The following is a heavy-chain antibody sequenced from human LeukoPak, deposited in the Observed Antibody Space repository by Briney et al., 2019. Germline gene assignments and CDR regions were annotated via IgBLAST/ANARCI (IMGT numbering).Heavy chain of an antibody. D-gene: IGHD3-10*01. CDR3: ARAAMVRGVPGWFDP. V-gene: IGHV1-2*02. CDR2: INPNSGGT. CDR1: GFTFAGYY. Sequence: ASVKVSCKASGFTFAGYYIHWVRQAPGHGLEWMGWINPNSGGTNYAQKFQGRVTMTRDTSISTAYMELSRLRSDDTAVYYCARAAMVRGVPGWFDPWGQGTLVTVSS. J-gene: IGHJ5*02.